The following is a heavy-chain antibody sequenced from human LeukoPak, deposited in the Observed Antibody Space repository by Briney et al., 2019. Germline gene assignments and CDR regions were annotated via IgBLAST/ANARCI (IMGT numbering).Heavy chain of an antibody. D-gene: IGHD6-6*01. V-gene: IGHV4-34*01. Sequence: SETLSLTCAVYGGSFSGYYWSWIRQPPGKGLEWIGSIYYSGSTYYNPSLKSRVTISVDTSKNQFSLKLSSVTAADTAVYYCARISIATSYYYYYMDVWGKGTTVTVSS. CDR3: ARISIATSYYYYYMDV. J-gene: IGHJ6*03. CDR2: IYYSGST. CDR1: GGSFSGYY.